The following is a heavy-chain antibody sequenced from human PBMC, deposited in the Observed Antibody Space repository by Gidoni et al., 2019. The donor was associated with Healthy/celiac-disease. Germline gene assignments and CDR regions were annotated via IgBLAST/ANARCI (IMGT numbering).Heavy chain of an antibody. CDR2: INPTGSST. V-gene: IGHV1-46*01. J-gene: IGHJ6*02. CDR1: GSTFTSYY. CDR3: ARGWGPSGGTFYYFYYGMDV. Sequence: QVQLVQSGAEVKTPGASVKLSCKASGSTFTSYYMHWVRQAPGQGLEWMGIINPTGSSTTYAQKFQGRVTLTRDTSTSTVYMELSSLRSEDTAVYYCARGWGPSGGTFYYFYYGMDVWGQGTTVTGSS. D-gene: IGHD6-25*01.